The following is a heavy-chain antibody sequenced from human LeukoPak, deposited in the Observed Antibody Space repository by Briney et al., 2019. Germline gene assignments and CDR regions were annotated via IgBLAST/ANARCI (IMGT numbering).Heavy chain of an antibody. J-gene: IGHJ5*02. CDR2: IHYSGST. Sequence: RASETLSLTCTVSGGSISSHNWSWIRHPPGKGLEWIGYIHYSGSTDKNPSLKSRVTISVDTSKNQFSLKLSSVTAADTAVYYCARLATGYPNWFDPWGQGILVTVSS. CDR3: ARLATGYPNWFDP. V-gene: IGHV4-59*11. D-gene: IGHD3-9*01. CDR1: GGSISSHN.